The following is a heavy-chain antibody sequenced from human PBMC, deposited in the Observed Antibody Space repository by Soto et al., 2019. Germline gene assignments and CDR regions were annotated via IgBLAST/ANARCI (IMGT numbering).Heavy chain of an antibody. CDR1: GFTFDDYT. D-gene: IGHD6-19*01. CDR3: AKESRPRGWNDAFDI. Sequence: GGSLRLSCAASGFTFDDYTMHWVRQAPGKGLEWVSLISWDGGSTYYADSVKGRFTISRDNSKNSLYLQMNSLRTEDTALYYCAKESRPRGWNDAFDIWGQGTMVTVSS. CDR2: ISWDGGST. J-gene: IGHJ3*02. V-gene: IGHV3-43*01.